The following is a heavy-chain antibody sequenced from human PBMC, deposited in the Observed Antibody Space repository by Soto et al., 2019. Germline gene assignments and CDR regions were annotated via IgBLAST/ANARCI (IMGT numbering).Heavy chain of an antibody. CDR2: IYYSGST. CDR3: ARRGSGSYSDY. CDR1: GGSISSYD. J-gene: IGHJ4*02. D-gene: IGHD3-10*01. V-gene: IGHV4-59*08. Sequence: SETLSLTCTVSGGSISSYDWSWIRQPPGKGLEWIGYIYYSGSTYYNPSLKSRVTISVDTSKNQFSLKLSSVTAADTAVYYCARRGSGSYSDYWGQGTLVTVSS.